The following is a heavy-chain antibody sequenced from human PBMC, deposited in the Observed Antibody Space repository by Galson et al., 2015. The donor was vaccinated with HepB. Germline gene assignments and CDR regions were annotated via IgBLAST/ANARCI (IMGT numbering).Heavy chain of an antibody. CDR2: IWYDGSNK. J-gene: IGHJ4*02. V-gene: IGHV3-33*01. Sequence: SLRLSCAASGFSLSTYGMHWVRQAPGKGLEWVAVIWYDGSNKYYADSVKGRFTISRDNSKNTLYLRMNSLRAEDTAVYYCARDEGGYVVDYWGQGTLVTVSS. CDR1: GFSLSTYG. CDR3: ARDEGGYVVDY. D-gene: IGHD2-15*01.